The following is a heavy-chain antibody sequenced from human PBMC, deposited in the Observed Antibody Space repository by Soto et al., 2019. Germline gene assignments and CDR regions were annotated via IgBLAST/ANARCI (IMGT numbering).Heavy chain of an antibody. Sequence: GESLKISCKGSGYSFTSYWISWVRQMPGKGLEWMGIIYPGDSDTRYSPSFQGQVTISADRSIGTAYLQWSSLEASDSAFYFCARSPRSSPYFDYWGQGALVTVSS. CDR3: ARSPRSSPYFDY. CDR1: GYSFTSYW. V-gene: IGHV5-51*01. D-gene: IGHD6-13*01. CDR2: IYPGDSDT. J-gene: IGHJ4*02.